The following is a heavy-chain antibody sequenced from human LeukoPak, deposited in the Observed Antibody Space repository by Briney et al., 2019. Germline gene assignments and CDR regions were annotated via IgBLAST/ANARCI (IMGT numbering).Heavy chain of an antibody. J-gene: IGHJ4*02. D-gene: IGHD3-10*01. CDR2: IRYDGSNK. CDR3: AKDTYYYGSGSYYYFDY. CDR1: GFTFSSYG. Sequence: GGSLRLSCAASGFTFSSYGMHWVRQAPGKGLEWVAFIRYDGSNKYYADSVKGRFTISRDNSKNTLYLQMNSLRDEDTAVYYCAKDTYYYGSGSYYYFDYWGQGTLVTVSS. V-gene: IGHV3-30*02.